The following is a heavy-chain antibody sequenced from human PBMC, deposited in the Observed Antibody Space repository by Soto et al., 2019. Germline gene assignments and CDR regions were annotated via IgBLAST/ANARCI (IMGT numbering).Heavy chain of an antibody. D-gene: IGHD1-26*01. CDR3: ARGGRCSAPLGYYYDGMDV. V-gene: IGHV1-46*01. Sequence: ASVKVSCKASGYTFTSYYMHWVRQAPGQGLEWMGIINPSGGSTSYAQKFQGRVTMTRDTSTSTVYMELSSLRSEDTAVYYCARGGRCSAPLGYYYDGMDVWGQGTTVTVSS. CDR1: GYTFTSYY. CDR2: INPSGGST. J-gene: IGHJ6*02.